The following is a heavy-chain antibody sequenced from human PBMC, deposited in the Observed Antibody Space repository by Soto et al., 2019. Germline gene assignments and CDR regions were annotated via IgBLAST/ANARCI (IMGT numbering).Heavy chain of an antibody. CDR2: ISAYNGNT. CDR3: ARDIAVAGTPYYFDY. J-gene: IGHJ4*02. D-gene: IGHD6-19*01. Sequence: ASVKVSCKASGYTFTSYGISWVRQAPGQGLEWMGWISAYNGNTNYAQKLQGRVTTTTDTSTSTAYMELRSLRSDDTAVYYCARDIAVAGTPYYFDYWGQGTLVTVSS. CDR1: GYTFTSYG. V-gene: IGHV1-18*04.